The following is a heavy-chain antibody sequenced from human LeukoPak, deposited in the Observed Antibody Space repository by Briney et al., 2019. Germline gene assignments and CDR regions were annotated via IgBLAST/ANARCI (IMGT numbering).Heavy chain of an antibody. CDR2: ISSSGSPI. V-gene: IGHV3-48*03. Sequence: GGSLRLSCAASGFTFSSYEMNWVRQAPGKGLGWVSYISSSGSPIYYADSVKGRFNISRDNAKNSLYLQMNSLRAEDTAVYYCARDNVAFDIWGQGTMVTVSS. CDR1: GFTFSSYE. J-gene: IGHJ3*02. CDR3: ARDNVAFDI.